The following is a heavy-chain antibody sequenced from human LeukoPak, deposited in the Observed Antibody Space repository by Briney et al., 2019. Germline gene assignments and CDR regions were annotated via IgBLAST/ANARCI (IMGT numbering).Heavy chain of an antibody. CDR3: VNGGGEGGFDY. J-gene: IGHJ4*02. D-gene: IGHD3-16*01. Sequence: PGRSLRLSCAASGFTFDDYAMHWVRQAPGKGLEWVSGISWNSGSIGYADSVKGRFTISRDNAKNSLYLQMNSLRAEDTALYYCVNGGGEGGFDYWGQGTLVTVSS. CDR2: ISWNSGSI. V-gene: IGHV3-9*01. CDR1: GFTFDDYA.